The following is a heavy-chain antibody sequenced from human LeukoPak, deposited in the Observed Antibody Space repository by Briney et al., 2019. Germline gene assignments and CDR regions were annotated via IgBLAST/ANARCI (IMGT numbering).Heavy chain of an antibody. J-gene: IGHJ4*02. D-gene: IGHD3-10*01. CDR2: INNDGSTT. V-gene: IGHV3-74*01. CDR1: GFPFANTW. Sequence: GGSLRLSCAASGFPFANTWMHWVRQAPGRGLVWVSLINNDGSTTHYADSVKGRFTTSRDNAKNTVYLQMNSLRAEDTAVYYCAIGGTYGSGSWGQGTLVTVSS. CDR3: AIGGTYGSGS.